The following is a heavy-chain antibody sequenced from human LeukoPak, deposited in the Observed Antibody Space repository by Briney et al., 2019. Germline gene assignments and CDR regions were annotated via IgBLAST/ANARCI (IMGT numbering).Heavy chain of an antibody. CDR1: GFTFSSYP. D-gene: IGHD1-26*01. J-gene: IGHJ6*03. CDR3: ARDPSGSYDYYYYMDV. Sequence: HPGGSLRLSCAASGFTFSSYPMYWVRQAPGVGLEWVAVISSDGGGKYYADSVKGRFTISRDNSKNTLDLQMNSLKAEDTAVYYCARDPSGSYDYYYYMDVWGKGTTVTVSS. V-gene: IGHV3-30*03. CDR2: ISSDGGGK.